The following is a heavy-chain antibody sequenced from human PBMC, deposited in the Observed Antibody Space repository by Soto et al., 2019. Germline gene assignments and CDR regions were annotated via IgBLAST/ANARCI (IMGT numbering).Heavy chain of an antibody. D-gene: IGHD5-12*01. Sequence: SETLSLTCAVSNRSISSSNWWSWVRQSPGKGLEWIGDIYHSGSTNYNPSIKSRVTISVDKSKNQFSLNLSSVTAADAAVYYCVGRLATYYFDYWGQGALVTVSS. CDR2: IYHSGST. V-gene: IGHV4-4*02. J-gene: IGHJ4*02. CDR3: VGRLATYYFDY. CDR1: NRSISSSNW.